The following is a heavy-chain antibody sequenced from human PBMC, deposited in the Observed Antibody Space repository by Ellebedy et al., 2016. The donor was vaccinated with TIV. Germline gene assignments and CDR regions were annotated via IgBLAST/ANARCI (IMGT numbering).Heavy chain of an antibody. J-gene: IGHJ4*02. D-gene: IGHD3-16*02. CDR2: IYDGGST. V-gene: IGHV3-66*01. CDR1: GFNVLSNN. CDR3: ARSYHYGRFDY. Sequence: GEFLKISCAASGFNVLSNNINWVRQAPGKGLEWVSVIYDGGSTFYADSVKGRFTMSRDRSKNPLYLQMNSLRAEDTAVYYCARSYHYGRFDYWGQGILVTVSS.